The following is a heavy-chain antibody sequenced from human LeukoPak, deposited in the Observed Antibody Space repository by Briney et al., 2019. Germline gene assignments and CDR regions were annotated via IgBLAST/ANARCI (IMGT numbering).Heavy chain of an antibody. J-gene: IGHJ4*02. V-gene: IGHV3-21*04. Sequence: GGSLRLSCAASGFTFSTYNMNWVRQAPGKGLEWVSSITSSSSYIYYADSVKGRFTISRDNSKNTLYLQMNGLRAEDTAVYYCAKDLAQQLVPEYYFDYWGQGTLVTVSS. CDR1: GFTFSTYN. D-gene: IGHD6-13*01. CDR2: ITSSSSYI. CDR3: AKDLAQQLVPEYYFDY.